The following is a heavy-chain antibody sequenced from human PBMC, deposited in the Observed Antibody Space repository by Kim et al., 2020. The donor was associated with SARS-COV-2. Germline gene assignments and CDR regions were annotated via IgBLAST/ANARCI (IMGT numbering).Heavy chain of an antibody. D-gene: IGHD3-16*01. Sequence: GGSLRLSCAASGFTFSSYSMNWVRQAPGKGLEWVSSISSSSSYIYYADSVKGRFTISRDNAKNSLYLQMNSLRAEDTAVYYCARGLLTDLDAFDIWGQWTMVTVSS. CDR3: ARGLLTDLDAFDI. CDR2: ISSSSSYI. V-gene: IGHV3-21*01. J-gene: IGHJ3*02. CDR1: GFTFSSYS.